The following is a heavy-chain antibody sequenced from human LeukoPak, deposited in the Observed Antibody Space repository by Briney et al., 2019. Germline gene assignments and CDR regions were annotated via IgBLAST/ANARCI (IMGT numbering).Heavy chain of an antibody. D-gene: IGHD1-26*01. Sequence: PGGSLRLSCAASEFTFDNYAMSWVRQAPGKGLEWVSVISGSGYYSYYADSVKGRFTVYRDNSKTTLYLQMNSLRADDTAVYYCAKGGPTGSNYFDFWGQGTLVTVSS. CDR1: EFTFDNYA. CDR2: ISGSGYYS. CDR3: AKGGPTGSNYFDF. V-gene: IGHV3-23*01. J-gene: IGHJ4*02.